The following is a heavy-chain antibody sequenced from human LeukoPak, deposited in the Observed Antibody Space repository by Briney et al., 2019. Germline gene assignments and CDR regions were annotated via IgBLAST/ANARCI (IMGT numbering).Heavy chain of an antibody. CDR1: GFTFSSSA. CDR3: AKVVAAAPYYGMDV. V-gene: IGHV3-23*01. J-gene: IGHJ6*02. CDR2: ISGSGGST. D-gene: IGHD2-2*01. Sequence: SGGSLRLSCAASGFTFSSSAMSWVRQAPGKGLEWVSGISGSGGSTHYADSVKGRFTISRDNSKNTLSLQMNGLRAEDTATYYCAKVVAAAPYYGMDVWGQGTTVTVSS.